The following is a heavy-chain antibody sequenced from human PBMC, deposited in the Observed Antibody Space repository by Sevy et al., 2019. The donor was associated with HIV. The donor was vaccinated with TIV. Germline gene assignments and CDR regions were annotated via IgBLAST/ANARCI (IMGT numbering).Heavy chain of an antibody. CDR2: ISSSGSTI. CDR3: AGARGYSSHYGLDV. V-gene: IGHV3-48*02. J-gene: IGHJ6*02. CDR1: GFTFNTYS. D-gene: IGHD5-18*01. Sequence: GGSLRLSCAASGFTFNTYSVNWVRQAPGKGLEWVSYISSSGSTIYYADSVKGRFTISRDNAKNSLYLQMNSLRDEDTAVYFCAGARGYSSHYGLDVWGQGTTVTVSS.